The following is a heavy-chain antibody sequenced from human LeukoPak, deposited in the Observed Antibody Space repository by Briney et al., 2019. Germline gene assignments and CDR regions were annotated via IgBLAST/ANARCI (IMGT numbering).Heavy chain of an antibody. CDR1: GFTFSSYA. CDR3: AREAPNVFDY. V-gene: IGHV3-21*01. J-gene: IGHJ4*02. Sequence: PGGSLRLSCAASGFTFSSYAMSWVRQAPGKGLEWVSSISSSSSYIYYADSVKGRFTISRDNAKNSLYLQMNSLRAEDTAVYYCAREAPNVFDYWGQGTLVTVSS. CDR2: ISSSSSYI.